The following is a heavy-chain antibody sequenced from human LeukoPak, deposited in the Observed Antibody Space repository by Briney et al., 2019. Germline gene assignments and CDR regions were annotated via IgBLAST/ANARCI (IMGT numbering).Heavy chain of an antibody. V-gene: IGHV1-2*06. CDR2: INPNSGGT. D-gene: IGHD6-19*01. Sequence: ASVKVSCKASGYTFTGYYMHWVRQAPGQGLEWMGRINPNSGGTNYAQKFQGRVTMTRDTSISTAYMELSSLRSEDTAVYYCATGGYSSGWYDYWGQGTLVTVSS. CDR1: GYTFTGYY. CDR3: ATGGYSSGWYDY. J-gene: IGHJ4*02.